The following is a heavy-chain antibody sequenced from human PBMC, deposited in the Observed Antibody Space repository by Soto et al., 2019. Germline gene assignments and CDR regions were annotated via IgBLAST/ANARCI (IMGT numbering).Heavy chain of an antibody. CDR1: AFTFSNYA. Sequence: PGGSLRLSCTAPAFTFSNYAMTWVRQAPGKGLEWVAVVSSGGGSTYYGDSVKGRFTISRDNSQNTLYLQMNSLRAEDTAVYYCAKTASTTYCSVGSCYFDYWGQGTVVTSPQ. V-gene: IGHV3-23*01. J-gene: IGHJ4*02. CDR2: VSSGGGST. CDR3: AKTASTTYCSVGSCYFDY. D-gene: IGHD2-15*01.